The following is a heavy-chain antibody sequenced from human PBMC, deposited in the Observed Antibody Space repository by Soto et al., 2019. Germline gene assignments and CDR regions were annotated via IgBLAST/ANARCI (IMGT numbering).Heavy chain of an antibody. CDR3: XRGMTPPGAPAWYYFDS. J-gene: IGHJ4*02. D-gene: IGHD2-8*02. Sequence: QVQLQESGPGLMKPSETLSLTCTVSGASITGSSYWSWIRQPAGKGLEWIGRFSLSGTTNYNPSLRSRVTMSADVSKNQFSLRLTSVTAADTAXXXXXRGMTPPGAPAWYYFDSWGQGTL. CDR2: FSLSGTT. V-gene: IGHV4-4*07. CDR1: GASITGSSY.